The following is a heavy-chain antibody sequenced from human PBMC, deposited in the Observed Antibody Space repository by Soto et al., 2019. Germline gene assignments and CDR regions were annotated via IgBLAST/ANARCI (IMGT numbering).Heavy chain of an antibody. Sequence: ESGPTLVNPTQTLTLTCTFSGFSLSTSGVGVGWIRQPPGKALEWLALIYWDDDKRYSPSLKSRLTITKDTSKNQVVLTMTNMDPVDTATYYCAHLHSQILPILTGYRSLMAAFAIWGQGTMVTVSS. CDR1: GFSLSTSGVG. J-gene: IGHJ3*02. CDR3: AHLHSQILPILTGYRSLMAAFAI. V-gene: IGHV2-5*02. CDR2: IYWDDDK. D-gene: IGHD3-9*01.